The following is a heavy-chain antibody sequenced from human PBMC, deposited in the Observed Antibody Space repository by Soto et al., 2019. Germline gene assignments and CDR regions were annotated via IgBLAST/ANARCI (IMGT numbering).Heavy chain of an antibody. CDR3: ARDGSSSWYNWFDP. V-gene: IGHV4-34*01. CDR1: GGSFSGYY. Sequence: SETLSLTCAVYGGSFSGYYWTWIRQPPGTGLEWIGEINHSGSTNYNPSLKSRVTISVDTSKNQFSLKLSSVTAADAAVYYCARDGSSSWYNWFDPRGQGTMVTVSS. D-gene: IGHD6-13*01. J-gene: IGHJ5*02. CDR2: INHSGST.